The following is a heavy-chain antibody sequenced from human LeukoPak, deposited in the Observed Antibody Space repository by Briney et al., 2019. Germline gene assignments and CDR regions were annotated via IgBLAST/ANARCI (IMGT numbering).Heavy chain of an antibody. V-gene: IGHV1-2*02. J-gene: IGHJ4*02. CDR1: GYTFTGYY. CDR3: ARASNYYDFWSGYYSFDY. CDR2: INPNSVGT. D-gene: IGHD3-3*01. Sequence: GASVKVSCKASGYTFTGYYMHWVRQAPGQGLEWMGWINPNSVGTNYAQKFQGRVTMTRDTSISTDYMELSRLRYDDTAVYYCARASNYYDFWSGYYSFDYWGQGTLVTVSS.